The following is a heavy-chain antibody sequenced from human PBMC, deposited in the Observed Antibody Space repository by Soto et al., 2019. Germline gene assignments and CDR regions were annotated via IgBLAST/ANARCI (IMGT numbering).Heavy chain of an antibody. D-gene: IGHD1-1*01. CDR3: AAFRVSTTYYYYYYGMDV. CDR1: GGSVSSGSYY. CDR2: IYYSGGT. V-gene: IGHV4-61*01. J-gene: IGHJ6*02. Sequence: ETLSLTCTVSGGSVSSGSYYWSWIRQPPGKGLEWIGYIYYSGGTNYNPSLKSRVTISVDTSNNQFSLKLSSVTAADTAVYYCAAFRVSTTYYYYYYGMDVWGQGTTVTVSS.